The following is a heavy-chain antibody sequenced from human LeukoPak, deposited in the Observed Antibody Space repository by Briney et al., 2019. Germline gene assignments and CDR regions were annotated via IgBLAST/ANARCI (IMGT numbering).Heavy chain of an antibody. CDR2: ISYDGSNK. J-gene: IGHJ6*03. CDR3: ARDRSGSSSYYYYYYMDV. Sequence: GGSLRLSCAASGFTFSSYAMHWVRQAPGKGLEWVAVISYDGSNKYYADSVKGRFTISRDNAKNSLYLQMNSLRAEDTAVYYCARDRSGSSSYYYYYYMDVWGKGTTVTVSS. CDR1: GFTFSSYA. D-gene: IGHD6-6*01. V-gene: IGHV3-30-3*01.